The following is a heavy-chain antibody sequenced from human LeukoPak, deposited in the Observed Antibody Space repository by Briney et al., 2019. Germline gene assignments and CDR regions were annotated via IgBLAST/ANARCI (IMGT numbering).Heavy chain of an antibody. D-gene: IGHD6-25*01. Sequence: GGSLRLSCAASGFTFSSYAMSWVRQAPGKGLEWVSTISGSGGSTYHAGAVRGRFTISRDNAKNSLYLQMNSLRAEDTAVYYCARRRISGWIYSFDYWGQGTLVTVSS. CDR3: ARRRISGWIYSFDY. CDR1: GFTFSSYA. CDR2: ISGSGGST. V-gene: IGHV3-23*01. J-gene: IGHJ4*02.